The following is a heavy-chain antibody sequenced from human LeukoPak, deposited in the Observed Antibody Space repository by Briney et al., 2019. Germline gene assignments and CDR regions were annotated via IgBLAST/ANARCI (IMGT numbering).Heavy chain of an antibody. CDR3: ARTTYYDFWSGYSFDP. V-gene: IGHV7-4-1*02. CDR2: INTNTGNP. CDR1: RYTFTSYA. J-gene: IGHJ5*02. Sequence: GASVKVSCKASRYTFTSYAMNWVRQAPGQGLEWMGWINTNTGNPTYAQGFTGRFVFSLDTSVSTAYLQISSLKAEDTAVYYCARTTYYDFWSGYSFDPWGQGTLVTVSS. D-gene: IGHD3-3*01.